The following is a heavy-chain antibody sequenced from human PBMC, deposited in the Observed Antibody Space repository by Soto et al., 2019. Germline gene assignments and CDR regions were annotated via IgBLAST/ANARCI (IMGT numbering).Heavy chain of an antibody. Sequence: SETLSLTCTVSGGSISSYYWSWIRQPPGKGLEWIGYIYYSGSTNYNPSLKSRVTTSVDTSKNQFSLKLSSVTAADTAVYYCARSLIGWFDPWGQGTLVTVSS. CDR3: ARSLIGWFDP. CDR2: IYYSGST. J-gene: IGHJ5*02. V-gene: IGHV4-59*08. CDR1: GGSISSYY.